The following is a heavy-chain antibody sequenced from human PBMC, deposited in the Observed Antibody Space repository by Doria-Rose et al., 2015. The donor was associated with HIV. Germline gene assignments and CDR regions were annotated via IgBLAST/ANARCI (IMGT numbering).Heavy chain of an antibody. Sequence: QESGPVLVKPTETLTLTCTVSGVSLSSPGMGVSWIRQPPGKALEWLANIFSDDERSYKTSLKSGLTISRGTSKSQVVLTMTDMDPGDTATYYCARIKSSRWYHKYYFDFWGQGTLVIVSA. CDR3: ARIKSSRWYHKYYFDF. CDR2: IFSDDER. D-gene: IGHD6-13*01. V-gene: IGHV2-26*01. CDR1: GVSLSSPGMG. J-gene: IGHJ4*02.